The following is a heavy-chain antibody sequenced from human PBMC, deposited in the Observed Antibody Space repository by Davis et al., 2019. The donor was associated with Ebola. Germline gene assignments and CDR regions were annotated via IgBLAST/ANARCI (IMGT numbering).Heavy chain of an antibody. CDR1: GYTFTNYY. CDR3: AHLGPQRYCSGGGCHGYLDY. J-gene: IGHJ4*02. Sequence: SVKVSCKASGYTFTNYYMHWVRQAPGQGLEWMGGIIPVFRTANYAQKFQGRVTITADESTRTAYMELNGLRSEDTAVYYCAHLGPQRYCSGGGCHGYLDYWGQGTLVSVSS. V-gene: IGHV1-69*13. D-gene: IGHD2-15*01. CDR2: IIPVFRTA.